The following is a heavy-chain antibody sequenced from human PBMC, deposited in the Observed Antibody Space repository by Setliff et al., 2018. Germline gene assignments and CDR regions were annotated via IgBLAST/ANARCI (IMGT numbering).Heavy chain of an antibody. CDR3: ARVPKIWVKGNYYSYYMDV. CDR1: GGSFSAHY. CDR2: INHSGST. V-gene: IGHV4-34*01. J-gene: IGHJ6*03. D-gene: IGHD3-10*01. Sequence: SETLSLTCAVYGGSFSAHYWSWIRQPPGRGLEWIGEINHSGSTNYNPSRKSRVIISVEPSLNQVSLELSAVTASEQAVYYCARVPKIWVKGNYYSYYMDVWGQGTTVTVSS.